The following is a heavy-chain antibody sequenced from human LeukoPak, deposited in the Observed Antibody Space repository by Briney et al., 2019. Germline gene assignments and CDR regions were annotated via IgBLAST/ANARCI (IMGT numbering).Heavy chain of an antibody. D-gene: IGHD5-18*01. CDR2: ISGSGGST. CDR3: ARGRKYSYGTYYYGLDV. V-gene: IGHV3-23*01. CDR1: GFTFSSYA. Sequence: GGSLRLSCAASGFTFSSYAMSWVRQAPGKGLEWVSAISGSGGSTYYADSVKGRFTISRDNSKNTLYLQMNSLRAEDTAVYYCARGRKYSYGTYYYGLDVWGQGTTVTVCS. J-gene: IGHJ6*02.